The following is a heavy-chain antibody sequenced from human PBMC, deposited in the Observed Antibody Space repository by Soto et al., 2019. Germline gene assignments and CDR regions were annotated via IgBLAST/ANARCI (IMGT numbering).Heavy chain of an antibody. D-gene: IGHD6-6*01. CDR1: GISLSTSGVG. Sequence: QITVKGSGPTLVKPTQTLTLTCSLSGISLSTSGVGLGWIRQTPGKDLEWLALIYWNDDKHYTPSLKSRLTNTKDTSKNQAVLTMTNMDPVDTATYYCARGLATLPVFVFDVWGQGTVVTVSS. J-gene: IGHJ3*01. CDR3: ARGLATLPVFVFDV. V-gene: IGHV2-5*01. CDR2: IYWNDDK.